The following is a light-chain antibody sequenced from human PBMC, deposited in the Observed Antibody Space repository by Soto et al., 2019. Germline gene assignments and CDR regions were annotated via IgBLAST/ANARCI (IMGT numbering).Light chain of an antibody. CDR2: DAS. J-gene: IGKJ3*01. CDR1: QSVSSSY. Sequence: EIVLTQSPGTLSLSPGERATLSCRASQSVSSSYLAWYQQKPGQAPRLLIYDASNRATGIPARFSGSGSGTDFTLTISSLEPEDFAVYYCQHRSSWPGAFGPGT. V-gene: IGKV3D-20*02. CDR3: QHRSSWPGA.